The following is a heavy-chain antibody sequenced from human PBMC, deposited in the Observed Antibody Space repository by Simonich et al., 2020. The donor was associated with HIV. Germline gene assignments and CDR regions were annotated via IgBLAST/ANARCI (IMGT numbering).Heavy chain of an antibody. J-gene: IGHJ1*01. CDR2: ITHRGRT. V-gene: IGHV4-34*01. D-gene: IGHD6-13*01. CDR3: ARLTAGGLGEYFQH. CDR1: GGSFSGYY. Sequence: QVQLQQWGAGLLKPSETLSLTCAVYGGSFSGYYWSWIRQPPGKGVEWIGEITHRGRTNDNPSLKSRVTISVDTSKNQFSLKLSSLTAADTAVYYCARLTAGGLGEYFQHWGQGTLVTVSS.